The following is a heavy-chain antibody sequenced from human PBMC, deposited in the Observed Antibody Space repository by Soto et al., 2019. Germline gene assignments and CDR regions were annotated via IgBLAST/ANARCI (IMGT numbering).Heavy chain of an antibody. CDR3: ARDFTGSYLGLDY. CDR1: GYTFTSYA. Sequence: QVQLVQSGAEVKKPGASEKVSCKASGYTFTSYAMHWVRQAPGQRLEWMGWINAGNGNTKYSQKFQGRVTITRDTSASTAYMELSSLRSEDTAVYYCARDFTGSYLGLDYWGQGTLVTVSS. V-gene: IGHV1-3*01. J-gene: IGHJ4*02. D-gene: IGHD1-26*01. CDR2: INAGNGNT.